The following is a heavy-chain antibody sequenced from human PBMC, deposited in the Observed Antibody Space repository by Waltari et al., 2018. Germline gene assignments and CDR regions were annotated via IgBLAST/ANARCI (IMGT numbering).Heavy chain of an antibody. CDR2: IYPRDSDT. Sequence: EVQLVQSGAEVKKPGESLKISCKGSGFTFISSWIGWVRQMPGKGLEYMGIIYPRDSDTRYSPSFQGQVTISVDKSINPAYLQWSTLKASDTAMYYCARRGDCSGGSCFDYWGQGTLVTVSS. D-gene: IGHD2-15*01. CDR1: GFTFISSW. CDR3: ARRGDCSGGSCFDY. J-gene: IGHJ4*02. V-gene: IGHV5-51*01.